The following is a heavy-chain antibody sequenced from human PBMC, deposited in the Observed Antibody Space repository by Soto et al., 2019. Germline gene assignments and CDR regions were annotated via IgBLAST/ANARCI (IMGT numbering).Heavy chain of an antibody. CDR1: GGSISSSSYY. J-gene: IGHJ4*02. CDR3: ASRFYGDYAFLFDY. D-gene: IGHD4-17*01. Sequence: QLQLQESGPGLVKPSETLSLTCTVSGGSISSSSYYWGWIRQPPGKGLEWIGSIYYSGSTYYNPSPKSRVTIAGDTSKNQFSLKLSSVTAADTAVYYCASRFYGDYAFLFDYRGQGTPVTVSS. CDR2: IYYSGST. V-gene: IGHV4-39*01.